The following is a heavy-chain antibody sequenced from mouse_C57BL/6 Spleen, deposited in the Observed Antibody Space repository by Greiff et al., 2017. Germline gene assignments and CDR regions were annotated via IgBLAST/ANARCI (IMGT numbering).Heavy chain of an antibody. CDR3: TRDHDYGYDYFDY. CDR1: GFTFSSYA. CDR2: ISSGGDYI. V-gene: IGHV5-9-1*02. J-gene: IGHJ2*01. Sequence: VQLKESGEGLVKPGGSLKLSCAASGFTFSSYAMSWVRQTPEKRLEWVAYISSGGDYIYYADTVKGRFTISRDNARNTLYLQMSSLKSEDTAMYYCTRDHDYGYDYFDYWGQGTTLTVSS. D-gene: IGHD2-2*01.